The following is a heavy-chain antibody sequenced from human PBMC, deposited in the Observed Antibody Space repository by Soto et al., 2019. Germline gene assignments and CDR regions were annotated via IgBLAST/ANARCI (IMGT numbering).Heavy chain of an antibody. CDR1: GFTFSSYG. CDR3: AKDQYSSGWYQTQFDY. V-gene: IGHV3-30*18. D-gene: IGHD6-19*01. J-gene: IGHJ4*02. CDR2: ISYDGSNK. Sequence: QVQLVESGGVVVQPGRSLRLSCAASGFTFSSYGMHWVRQAPGKGLEWVAVISYDGSNKYYADSVKGRFTISRDNSKNTLYLQMNSLRAEDTAVYYCAKDQYSSGWYQTQFDYWGQGTLVTASS.